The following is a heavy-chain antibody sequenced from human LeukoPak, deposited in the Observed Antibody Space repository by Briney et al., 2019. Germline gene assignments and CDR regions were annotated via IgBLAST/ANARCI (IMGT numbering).Heavy chain of an antibody. CDR1: GFTVSTTY. D-gene: IGHD3-22*01. V-gene: IGHV3-66*01. Sequence: PGGSLRLSCAASGFTVSTTYINWVRQAPGKGLEWVSVIYSGGSTYYADSVKGRFTISRDNSKNTVYLQMNNLRAEDTAIYYCARERGTSGYYLGFWGQGTMVTVSS. J-gene: IGHJ4*02. CDR3: ARERGTSGYYLGF. CDR2: IYSGGST.